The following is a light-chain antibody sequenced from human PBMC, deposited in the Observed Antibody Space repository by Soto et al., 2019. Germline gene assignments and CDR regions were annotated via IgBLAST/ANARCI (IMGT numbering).Light chain of an antibody. V-gene: IGLV2-14*01. CDR2: DVS. CDR3: TSYTNSITLYV. CDR1: SSDVGGYNY. J-gene: IGLJ1*01. Sequence: QSALTQPASVSGSPGQSITISCTGTSSDVGGYNYVSWYQQHPGKAPKLMIYDVSNRPSGVSNRFSGSKSGNTASLTISGLQAEDFSDYYCTSYTNSITLYVFGTGTNVTVL.